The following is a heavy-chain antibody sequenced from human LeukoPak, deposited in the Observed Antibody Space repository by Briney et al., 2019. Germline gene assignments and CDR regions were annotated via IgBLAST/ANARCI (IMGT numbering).Heavy chain of an antibody. Sequence: GGSLRLSCAASRFTFSSYAMSWVRQAPGKGLEWVSTITGYGGSTFYADSVKGRFTISRDNAKNSLYLQMNSLRAEDTAVYYCARGLHKGATVYWGQGTLVTVSS. CDR1: RFTFSSYA. D-gene: IGHD1-26*01. J-gene: IGHJ4*02. CDR2: ITGYGGST. V-gene: IGHV3-23*01. CDR3: ARGLHKGATVY.